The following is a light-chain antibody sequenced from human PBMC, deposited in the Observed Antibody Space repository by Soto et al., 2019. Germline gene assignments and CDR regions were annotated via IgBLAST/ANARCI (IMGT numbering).Light chain of an antibody. CDR2: GAS. Sequence: ELVMTQSPATLSVSPGERATLSCRASQSVSSNLAWYQQKPGQAPRVLIYGASTRATGIPARFSGSWSGTECTLTISSLQSEDVAVYYCQQYNNWPWTLGQGTKVDI. J-gene: IGKJ1*01. V-gene: IGKV3-15*01. CDR1: QSVSSN. CDR3: QQYNNWPWT.